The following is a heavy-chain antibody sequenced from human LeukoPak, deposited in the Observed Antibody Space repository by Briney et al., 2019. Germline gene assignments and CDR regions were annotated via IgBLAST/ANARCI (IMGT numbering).Heavy chain of an antibody. J-gene: IGHJ6*03. D-gene: IGHD1-26*01. CDR2: INHSRST. CDR1: GGSFSGYY. V-gene: IGHV4-34*01. Sequence: SETLSLTCAVYGGSFSGYYWSWIRKPPGKGLEWIGEINHSRSTNYNPSLKSRVTISVDTSKNQFFLKLSSVTAADTAVYYCARLWGYYYYMDVWGKGTTVTVSS. CDR3: ARLWGYYYYMDV.